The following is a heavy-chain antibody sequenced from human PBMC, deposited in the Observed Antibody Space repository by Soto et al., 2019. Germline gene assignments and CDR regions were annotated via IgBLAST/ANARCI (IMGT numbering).Heavy chain of an antibody. J-gene: IGHJ4*02. V-gene: IGHV3-30*18. CDR3: AKDRGGYYFGFDY. Sequence: PGGSLRLSCAASRFTFSSYGMHWVRQAPGKGLEWVAVISYDGGKKYYADSVKGRFTISRDNSKNTPYLQMNSLRAEDTAVYYCAKDRGGYYFGFDYWGQGTLVTVSS. CDR2: ISYDGGKK. CDR1: RFTFSSYG. D-gene: IGHD3-22*01.